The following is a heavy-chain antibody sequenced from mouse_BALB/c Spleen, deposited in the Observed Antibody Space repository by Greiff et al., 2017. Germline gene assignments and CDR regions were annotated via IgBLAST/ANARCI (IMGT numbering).Heavy chain of an antibody. CDR1: GYTFTSYV. J-gene: IGHJ1*01. D-gene: IGHD2-4*01. CDR3: TRDDYDWYFDV. CDR2: IYPGNSDT. Sequence: VQLQQSGPELVKPGASVTMSCKASGYTFTSYVMHWVKQRPGQGLEWIGAIYPGNSDTSYNQKFKGKAKLTAVTSTSTAYMELSSLTNEDSAVYYCTRDDYDWYFDVWGAGTTVTVSS. V-gene: IGHV1-5*01.